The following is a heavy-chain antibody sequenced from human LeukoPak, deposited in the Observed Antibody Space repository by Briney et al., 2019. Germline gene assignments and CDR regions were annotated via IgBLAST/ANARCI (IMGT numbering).Heavy chain of an antibody. Sequence: GGSLRLSCAASGFTFSSYSMNWVRQAPGKGLEWVSSISSSSSYIYYADSVKGRFTISRDNSRNTLYLQMNSLRAEDTAVYYCARGSGYLETFDYWGQGTLVTVSS. CDR1: GFTFSSYS. D-gene: IGHD3-22*01. J-gene: IGHJ4*02. V-gene: IGHV3-21*01. CDR2: ISSSSSYI. CDR3: ARGSGYLETFDY.